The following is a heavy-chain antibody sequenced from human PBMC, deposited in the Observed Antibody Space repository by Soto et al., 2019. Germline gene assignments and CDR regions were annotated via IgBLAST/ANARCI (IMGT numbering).Heavy chain of an antibody. V-gene: IGHV1-69*01. CDR1: GGTFSSYA. CDR3: ARETRRYDAHRPPIDYGMDV. CDR2: IIPIFGTA. Sequence: QVQLVQSGAEVKKPGSSVKVSCKASGGTFSSYAISWVRQAPGQGLEWMGGIIPIFGTANYAQKFQGRVTITADESTSTAYMERSSLRYEDTAVYYCARETRRYDAHRPPIDYGMDVWGQGTTVTVSS. D-gene: IGHD3-3*01. J-gene: IGHJ6*02.